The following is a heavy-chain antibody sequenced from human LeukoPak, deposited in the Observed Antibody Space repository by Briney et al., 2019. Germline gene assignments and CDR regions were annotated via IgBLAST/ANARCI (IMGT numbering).Heavy chain of an antibody. CDR2: ISSSGSTI. D-gene: IGHD4-17*01. CDR3: AKDLSYGDMFDY. Sequence: GGSLRLSCAASGFTFSDYYMSWIRQAPGKGLEWVSYISSSGSTIYYADSVKGRFTISRDNSKNTLYLQMNSLRAEDTAVYYCAKDLSYGDMFDYWGQGTLVTVSS. CDR1: GFTFSDYY. V-gene: IGHV3-11*01. J-gene: IGHJ4*02.